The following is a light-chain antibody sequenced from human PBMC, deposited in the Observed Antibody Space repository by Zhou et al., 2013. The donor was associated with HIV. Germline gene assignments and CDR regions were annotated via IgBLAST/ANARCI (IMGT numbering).Light chain of an antibody. Sequence: DVVVTQSPVSLPVSPGEPASISCKSSHSLLHSSGYNYLDWYLKKPGQSPQLLIQEASNRFSGVPDRFSGSGSGTDFTLEISRVEAEDVGVYYCMQSRQDPYSFGPGTKLQIK. CDR3: MQSRQDPYS. J-gene: IGKJ2*03. CDR1: HSLLHSSGYNY. V-gene: IGKV2D-29*02. CDR2: EAS.